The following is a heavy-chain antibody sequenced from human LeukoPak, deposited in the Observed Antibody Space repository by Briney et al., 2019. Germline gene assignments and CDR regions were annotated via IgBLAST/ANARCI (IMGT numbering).Heavy chain of an antibody. D-gene: IGHD5-12*01. J-gene: IGHJ4*02. V-gene: IGHV4-4*02. CDR2: IYTSGNT. Sequence: SGTLSLTCAVSGGSISSSNWWSWVRQPPGKGLEWIGHIYTSGNTNYDPSLKSRVTISVDTSKNQFSLRLSSVTAADTAVYYCAREGAVWLLAPGYFDYWGQGTLVTVSS. CDR3: AREGAVWLLAPGYFDY. CDR1: GGSISSSNW.